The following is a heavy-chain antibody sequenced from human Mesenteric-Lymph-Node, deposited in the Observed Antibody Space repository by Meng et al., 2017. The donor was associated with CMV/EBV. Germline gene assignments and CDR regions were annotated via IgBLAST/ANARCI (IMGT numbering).Heavy chain of an antibody. CDR2: IYYSGND. Sequence: AGAGSSTSSGGYYGSWVRQHPGKGLEWIGYIYYSGNDDYNPSRKSRVTISVDTSKNQFSLKLSSVTAADTAVYYCGYSYGYGLLDYWGQGTLVTVSS. J-gene: IGHJ4*02. D-gene: IGHD5-18*01. CDR3: GYSYGYGLLDY. V-gene: IGHV4-31*11. CDR1: GSSTSSGGYY.